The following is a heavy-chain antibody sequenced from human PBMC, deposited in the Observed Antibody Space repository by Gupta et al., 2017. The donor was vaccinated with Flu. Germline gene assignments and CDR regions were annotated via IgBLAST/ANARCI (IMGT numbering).Heavy chain of an antibody. D-gene: IGHD2-2*01. V-gene: IGHV5-51*01. CDR2: INPGDSET. J-gene: IGHJ5*02. Sequence: EVQLVQSGAEVKKPGESLKISCKGSGYSFTRYWIGWVRQMPGKGLEWMGIINPGDSETRYSPSFQGQVTISADKSSSTVYLQWSSLKASDTAMYYCARQVVPIYDIAPFDPWGQGTLVTVSS. CDR1: GYSFTRYW. CDR3: ARQVVPIYDIAPFDP.